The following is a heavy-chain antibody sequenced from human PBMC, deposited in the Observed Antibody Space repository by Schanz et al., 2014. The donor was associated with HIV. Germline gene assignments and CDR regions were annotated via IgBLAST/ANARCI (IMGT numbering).Heavy chain of an antibody. CDR2: MNPNSGYT. J-gene: IGHJ5*02. D-gene: IGHD6-6*01. Sequence: QVQLVQSGAEAKKPGASVMLSCKASGYSFTSYDINWVRQATGLGLEWMGWMNPNSGYTGYAQKFRDRVTMTTDTSTTTASMELRSLRSDDTAVYYCARARAKIEGRPVGNWFDPWGQGTLVTVSS. V-gene: IGHV1-8*01. CDR1: GYSFTSYD. CDR3: ARARAKIEGRPVGNWFDP.